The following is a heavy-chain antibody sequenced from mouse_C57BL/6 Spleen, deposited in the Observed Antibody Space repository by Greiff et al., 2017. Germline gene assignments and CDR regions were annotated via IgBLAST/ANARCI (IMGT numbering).Heavy chain of an antibody. CDR1: GYTFTSYW. CDR2: IHPTDSET. V-gene: IGHV1-52*01. D-gene: IGHD1-1*01. J-gene: IGHJ2*01. CDR3: ARDVYYDYWGC. Sequence: QVQLKQPGAELVRPGSSVKLSCKASGYTFTSYWMHWVKQRPIQGLEWIGNIHPTDSETHYNQKFKDKATLTVDKSSSTAYMQLSSLTSEDSAVXYSARDVYYDYWGCWGQGTTLTVSS.